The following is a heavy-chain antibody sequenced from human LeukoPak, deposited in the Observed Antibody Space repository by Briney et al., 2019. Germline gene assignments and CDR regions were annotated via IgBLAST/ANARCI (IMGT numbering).Heavy chain of an antibody. CDR2: TSSSSVYI. Sequence: PGESLRLSCAAYGFTFSSYSMDWVRQAPGKGLEWVSSTSSSSVYIYYADSVKGRFTISRDNAKNSLFLQMTNLRGEDTAVYYCARDVITGTLRAFDIWGQGAMVTVSS. CDR3: ARDVITGTLRAFDI. J-gene: IGHJ3*02. V-gene: IGHV3-21*01. D-gene: IGHD1-20*01. CDR1: GFTFSSYS.